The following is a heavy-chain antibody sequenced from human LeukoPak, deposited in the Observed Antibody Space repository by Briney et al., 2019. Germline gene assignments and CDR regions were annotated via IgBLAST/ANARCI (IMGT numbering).Heavy chain of an antibody. V-gene: IGHV6-1*01. D-gene: IGHD2-15*01. CDR2: TYHRSKWFN. Sequence: SQTLSLTCAISGDSVSSNSVAWNWFRQSPSRGLEWLGRTYHRSKWFNEYEFSMKSRLTIYPDTSNNQFSFVLNSVTPEDTAVYYCVRAAVVVLATMFDYWGQGTLVTVSS. J-gene: IGHJ4*02. CDR3: VRAAVVVLATMFDY. CDR1: GDSVSSNSVA.